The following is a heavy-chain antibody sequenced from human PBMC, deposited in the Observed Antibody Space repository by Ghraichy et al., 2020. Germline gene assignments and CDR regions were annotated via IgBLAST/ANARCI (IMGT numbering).Heavy chain of an antibody. Sequence: GSLRLSCTVSGGSVSSGSYYWSWIRQPPGKGLEWIGYMYYSGSTNYNPSLKSRVTISVDTSKNQFSLKLSSVTAADTAVYYCARRQGISPPDYWGQGTLVTVSS. D-gene: IGHD3-3*02. CDR1: GGSVSSGSYY. CDR2: MYYSGST. CDR3: ARRQGISPPDY. V-gene: IGHV4-61*01. J-gene: IGHJ4*02.